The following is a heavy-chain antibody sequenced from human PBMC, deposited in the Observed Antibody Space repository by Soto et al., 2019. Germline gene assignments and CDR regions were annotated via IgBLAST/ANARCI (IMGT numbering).Heavy chain of an antibody. CDR1: GFSLTSSGVG. Sequence: QITLKESGPTLVKPTQTLTLTCAFSGFSLTSSGVGVAWIRQPPGKALEWLALIYWDDDERYSPSLKSRLTISKHTSKTQLVLTMTTMDPVDTATYYCARDSTGWYGFDFWGQGILVTVSS. D-gene: IGHD6-19*01. V-gene: IGHV2-5*02. J-gene: IGHJ4*02. CDR2: IYWDDDE. CDR3: ARDSTGWYGFDF.